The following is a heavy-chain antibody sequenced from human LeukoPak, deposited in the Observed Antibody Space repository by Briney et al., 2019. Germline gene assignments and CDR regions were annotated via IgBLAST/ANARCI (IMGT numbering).Heavy chain of an antibody. CDR2: IYYSGST. Sequence: SETLSLTCTVSVDSISIFYWNCIRQPPGRGREGIGYIYYSGSTNFNTSLKSRVTISVDTSKNQFSLKLSSMTAADTAVYYCARGGGWGNNWFDPWGQGTLVTVSS. CDR3: ARGGGWGNNWFDP. V-gene: IGHV4-59*01. CDR1: VDSISIFY. D-gene: IGHD3-16*01. J-gene: IGHJ5*02.